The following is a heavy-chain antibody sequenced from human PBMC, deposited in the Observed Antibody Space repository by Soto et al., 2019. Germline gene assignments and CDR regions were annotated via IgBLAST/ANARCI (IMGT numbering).Heavy chain of an antibody. Sequence: GGSLRLSCAASGFTFRSYAMSWVRQAPGKGLEWVSAISGSGGSTYYADSVKGRFTISRDNSKNTLYLQMNSLRAEDTAVYYCAKEQYDYPFELDAFDIGGQGTMVNVSS. J-gene: IGHJ3*02. V-gene: IGHV3-23*01. CDR1: GFTFRSYA. CDR2: ISGSGGST. D-gene: IGHD4-17*01. CDR3: AKEQYDYPFELDAFDI.